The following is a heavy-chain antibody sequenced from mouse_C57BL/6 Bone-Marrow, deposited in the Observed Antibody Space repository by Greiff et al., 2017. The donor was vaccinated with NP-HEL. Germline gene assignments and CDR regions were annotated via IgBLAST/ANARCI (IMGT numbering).Heavy chain of an antibody. V-gene: IGHV14-3*01. D-gene: IGHD1-1*01. CDR3: ARDYCGSSFPMDD. CDR2: IDPANGNT. J-gene: IGHJ4*01. Sequence: VQLQQSVAELVRPGASVKLSCTASGFTITNTYMHWVKQRPEQGLEWIGRIDPANGNTNYAPKFQGKATMTADTSSNTAYLQLSSLTSEDTAIYYGARDYCGSSFPMDDWGQGTSVTVAS. CDR1: GFTITNTY.